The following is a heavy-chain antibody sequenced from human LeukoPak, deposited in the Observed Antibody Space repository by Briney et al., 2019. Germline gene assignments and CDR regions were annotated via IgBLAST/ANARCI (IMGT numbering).Heavy chain of an antibody. D-gene: IGHD3-10*01. CDR1: GLTFRNYA. V-gene: IGHV3-23*01. Sequence: PGGSLRLSCAASGLTFRNYAMSWVRQAPGKGLEWASAMSGNGESTDYADSVKGRFTISRDNSKNTLYLQMNSLRVEDTASYYCALYNTSFWFDPWGQGTLVTVSS. CDR2: MSGNGEST. J-gene: IGHJ5*02. CDR3: ALYNTSFWFDP.